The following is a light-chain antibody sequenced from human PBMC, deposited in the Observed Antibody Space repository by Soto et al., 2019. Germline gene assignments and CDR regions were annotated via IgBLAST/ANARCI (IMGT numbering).Light chain of an antibody. J-gene: IGLJ2*01. CDR1: SGSIASNY. Sequence: NFMLTQPHSVSESPGKTVTISCTRSSGSIASNYGQWYQQRPGSAPTTVIYEDNQRPSGVPDRFSGSIDSSSNSASLTISGLKTEDEADYYCQSYDSSNPHVVFGGGTQLTVL. CDR3: QSYDSSNPHVV. V-gene: IGLV6-57*04. CDR2: EDN.